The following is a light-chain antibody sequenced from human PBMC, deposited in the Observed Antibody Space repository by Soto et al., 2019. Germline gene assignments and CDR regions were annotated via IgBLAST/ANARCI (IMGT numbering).Light chain of an antibody. CDR3: QQSYSNPSLT. J-gene: IGKJ5*01. CDR2: AAS. CDR1: QSISSY. V-gene: IGKV1-39*01. Sequence: DIQMTQSPSSLSASVGDRVTITCRASQSISSYLNWYQQKPGKAPKLLIYAASSLQSGVPSRFSGSGSGTDFTLTISRLQPEDFATYYCQQSYSNPSLTFGQGTRLEIK.